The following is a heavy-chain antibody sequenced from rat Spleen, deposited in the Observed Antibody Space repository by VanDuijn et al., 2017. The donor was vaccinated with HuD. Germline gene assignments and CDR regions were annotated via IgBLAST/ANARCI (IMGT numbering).Heavy chain of an antibody. D-gene: IGHD2-1*01. CDR2: ISYDGGST. CDR3: ARRIPTYYYFDY. V-gene: IGHV5-20*01. CDR1: GFTFSDYY. J-gene: IGHJ2*01. Sequence: EVQLAESGGGLVQPGRSLKLSCTASGFTFSDYYMAWVRQAPTKGLEWVASISYDGGSTYYPDSVKGRFTISRDNAENTVYLQMDSLRSEDTATYYWARRIPTYYYFDYWGQGVMVTVSS.